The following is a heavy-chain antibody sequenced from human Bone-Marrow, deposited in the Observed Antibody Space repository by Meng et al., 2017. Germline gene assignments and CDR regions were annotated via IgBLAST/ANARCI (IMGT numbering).Heavy chain of an antibody. CDR1: GGSFSGYY. D-gene: IGHD3-10*01. Sequence: SETLFLTCAVYGGSFSGYYWSWIRQPPGKGLEWIGEINHSGSTNYNPSLKSRVTISVDTSKNQFSLKLSSVTAADTAVYYCARIRHYYGSGSYYGNYYYYGMDVWGQGTTVTVSS. J-gene: IGHJ6*02. CDR2: INHSGST. V-gene: IGHV4-34*01. CDR3: ARIRHYYGSGSYYGNYYYYGMDV.